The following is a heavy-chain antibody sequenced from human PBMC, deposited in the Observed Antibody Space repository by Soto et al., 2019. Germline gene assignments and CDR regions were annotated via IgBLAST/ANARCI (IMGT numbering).Heavy chain of an antibody. CDR1: VFTFSSYE. J-gene: IGHJ3*02. CDR3: ARDQSVASPFDI. Sequence: SLRLSCAASVFTFSSYEMNWVRQAPGKGLEWVSYISSSGSTIYYADSVKGRFTISRDSAKNSLYLQMNSLRAEDTAVYYCARDQSVASPFDIWGQGTMVTVSS. CDR2: ISSSGSTI. D-gene: IGHD5-12*01. V-gene: IGHV3-48*03.